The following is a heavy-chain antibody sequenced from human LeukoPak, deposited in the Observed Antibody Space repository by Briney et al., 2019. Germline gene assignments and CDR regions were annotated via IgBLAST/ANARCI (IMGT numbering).Heavy chain of an antibody. CDR3: AKDLSRRVTVTRAFDY. V-gene: IGHV3-9*03. J-gene: IGHJ4*02. CDR2: ISWNSGSI. CDR1: GFTFDDYA. D-gene: IGHD4-17*01. Sequence: GRSLRLSCAASGFTFDDYAMHWVRQAPGKGLEWVSGISWNSGSIGYADSVKGRFTISRDNAKNSLYLQMNSLRAEDMALYYYAKDLSRRVTVTRAFDYWGQGTLVTVSS.